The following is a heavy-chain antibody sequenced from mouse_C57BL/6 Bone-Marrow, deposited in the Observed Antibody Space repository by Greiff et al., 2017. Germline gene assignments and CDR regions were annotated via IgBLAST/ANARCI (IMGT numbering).Heavy chain of an antibody. CDR3: LGNYEFFYYAMDY. CDR2: IHPNSGST. CDR1: GYTFTSYW. V-gene: IGHV1-64*01. Sequence: QVQLQQPGAELVKPGASVKLSCKASGYTFTSYWMHWVKQRPGQGLEWIGMIHPNSGSTNYNEKFKSKATLTVDKSSSTAYMQLSSLTSEDSAVYYCLGNYEFFYYAMDYWGQGTSVTVSS. D-gene: IGHD2-1*01. J-gene: IGHJ4*01.